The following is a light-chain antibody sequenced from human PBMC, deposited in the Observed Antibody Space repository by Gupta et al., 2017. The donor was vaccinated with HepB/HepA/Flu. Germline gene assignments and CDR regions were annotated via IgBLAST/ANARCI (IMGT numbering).Light chain of an antibody. CDR3: QQSDSTPWT. V-gene: IGKV1-39*01. Sequence: DIQMTQSPSSLSASVVDRVTITCRASQSISSYLNWYQQKPGKAPKLLIYAASSVESGVPSRFSGSGSGTDFTLTISRLQPEDFANYYCQQSDSTPWTFGQGTXVEIK. CDR1: QSISSY. CDR2: AAS. J-gene: IGKJ1*01.